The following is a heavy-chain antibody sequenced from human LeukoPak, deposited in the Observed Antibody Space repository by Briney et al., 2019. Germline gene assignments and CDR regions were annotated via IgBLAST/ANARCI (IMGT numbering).Heavy chain of an antibody. CDR3: ASGGELRQFDY. CDR2: INHSGST. Sequence: SETLSLTCAVYGGSFSVYYWSWIRQPPGKGLEWIGEINHSGSTNYNPSLKSRVTISVDTSKTQFSLKLSSVTAADTAVYYCASGGELRQFDYWGQGTLVTVSS. D-gene: IGHD1-26*01. V-gene: IGHV4-34*01. CDR1: GGSFSVYY. J-gene: IGHJ4*02.